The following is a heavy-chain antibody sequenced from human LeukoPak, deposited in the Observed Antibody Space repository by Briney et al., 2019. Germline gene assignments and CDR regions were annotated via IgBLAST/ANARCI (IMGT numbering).Heavy chain of an antibody. J-gene: IGHJ5*02. CDR1: GWSFNDYY. CDR2: VNARGDT. CDR3: ARGQVPAARGYNWFDP. V-gene: IGHV4-34*01. Sequence: SETLSLTCAVYGWSFNDYYWNWIRQPPGKGLEWIGEVNARGDTNYHRSLKSRVTISVDTSKNQFFLRLTSMIAADTAVYYCARGQVPAARGYNWFDPWGQGTLVTVSS. D-gene: IGHD2-2*01.